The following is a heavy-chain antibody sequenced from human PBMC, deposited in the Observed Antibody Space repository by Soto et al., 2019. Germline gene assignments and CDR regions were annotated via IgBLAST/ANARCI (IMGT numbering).Heavy chain of an antibody. D-gene: IGHD2-2*01. CDR1: GITLRRYA. CDR3: AVGDRRSAMXRGQFDY. J-gene: IGHJ4*02. CDR2: ISYGGSNK. V-gene: IGHV3-30-3*01. Sequence: PGGSLRLSCVSFGITLRRYAMHWDPQAAGKGVETVAVISYGGSNKYYAESAKGRITISRDNSKNTLYLQMNSLRAEDTAVFYCAVGDRRSAMXRGQFDYWGQGTLVTGSS.